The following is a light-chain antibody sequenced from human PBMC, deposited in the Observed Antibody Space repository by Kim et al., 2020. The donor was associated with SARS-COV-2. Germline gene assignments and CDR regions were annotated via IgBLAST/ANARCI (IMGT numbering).Light chain of an antibody. V-gene: IGLV1-40*01. J-gene: IGLJ1*01. CDR3: QSYDSSLSGNV. CDR1: SSNIGAGYD. Sequence: QLVLTQPPSVSGAPGQRVTISCTGSSSNIGAGYDVHWYKQVPGTPPQLLIYDNNNRPSGVPDRFSGSKSGTSASLAITGLQTEDEADYYCQSYDSSLSGNVFGAGTKVTVL. CDR2: DNN.